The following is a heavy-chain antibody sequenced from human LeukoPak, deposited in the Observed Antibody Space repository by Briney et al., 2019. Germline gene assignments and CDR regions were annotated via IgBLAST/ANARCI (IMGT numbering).Heavy chain of an antibody. CDR3: ARPVTTLGLDAFDI. D-gene: IGHD4-17*01. V-gene: IGHV4-38-2*01. CDR1: GYSISSGYY. CDR2: IYHSGST. Sequence: SETLSLTCAVSGYSISSGYYWGWIRRPPGKGLEWIGSIYHSGSTYYNPSLKSRVTISVDTSKNQFSLKLSSVTAADTAVYYCARPVTTLGLDAFDIWGQGTMVTVSS. J-gene: IGHJ3*02.